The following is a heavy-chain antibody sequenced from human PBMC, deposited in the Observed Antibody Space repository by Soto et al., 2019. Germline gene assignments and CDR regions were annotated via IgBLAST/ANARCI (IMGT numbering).Heavy chain of an antibody. D-gene: IGHD3-10*01. CDR3: ARQGFGPLHGLVDV. CDR1: GGSISSYY. J-gene: IGHJ6*02. Sequence: QVQLQESGPGLVKPSETLSLSCTVSGGSISSYYWSWFRQSQGKRMEWIGYVHNSWGSSYNPSLQSRVTISLDTSKSQFSQTVTSVTATDTAAYYCARQGFGPLHGLVDVWGQGTTVTVSS. CDR2: VHNSWGS. V-gene: IGHV4-59*08.